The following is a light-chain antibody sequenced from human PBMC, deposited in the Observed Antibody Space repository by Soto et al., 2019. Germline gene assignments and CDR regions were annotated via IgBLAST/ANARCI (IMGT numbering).Light chain of an antibody. CDR3: QQSYSTPRT. Sequence: DIQMTQSPSSLSASVEDRVSITCRASQTIITYLNWYQQKPGKAPKLLISAASNLQSGVPSRFSGSGSETEFTLTISSVQPEDFATYYCQQSYSTPRTFGQGTKLEIK. CDR2: AAS. V-gene: IGKV1-39*01. CDR1: QTIITY. J-gene: IGKJ2*01.